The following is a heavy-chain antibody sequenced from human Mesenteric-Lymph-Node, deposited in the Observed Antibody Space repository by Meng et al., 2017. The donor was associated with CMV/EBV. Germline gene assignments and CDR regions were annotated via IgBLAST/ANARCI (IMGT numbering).Heavy chain of an antibody. V-gene: IGHV3-23*01. CDR1: GFTLSDYY. J-gene: IGHJ3*02. D-gene: IGHD6-19*01. CDR2: ISGSGGST. CDR3: AKDSLQWLDDDAFDI. Sequence: GESLKISCAASGFTLSDYYMNWIRQAPGKGLEWVSAISGSGGSTYYADSVKGRFTISRDNSKNTLYLQMNSLRAEDTAVYYCAKDSLQWLDDDAFDIWGQGTMVTVSS.